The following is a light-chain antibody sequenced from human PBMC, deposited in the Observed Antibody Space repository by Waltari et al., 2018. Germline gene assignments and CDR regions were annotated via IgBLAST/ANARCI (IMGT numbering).Light chain of an antibody. CDR1: SNNIGSYNY. CDR3: CSYAGSHTYV. CDR2: DVT. J-gene: IGLJ1*01. Sequence: QSALTQPRSVSGSPGQSVTIPCTGTSNNIGSYNYVSWYQQYPGNTPKLMIYDVTKRPSGVPHRFSASKSGNTASLTISGLQAEDEADYYCCSYAGSHTYVFGTATKVTVL. V-gene: IGLV2-11*01.